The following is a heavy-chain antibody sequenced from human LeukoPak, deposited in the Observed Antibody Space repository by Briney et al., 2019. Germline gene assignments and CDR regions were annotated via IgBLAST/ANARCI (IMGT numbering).Heavy chain of an antibody. CDR3: ARLKGYYDSSGSLFDY. J-gene: IGHJ4*02. CDR1: GYSFATYW. V-gene: IGHV5-51*01. CDR2: IYPGDSDT. Sequence: GESLKISCKGSGYSFATYWIGWVRQMPGKGLEWMGIIYPGDSDTRYSPSFQGQVTISADKSISTAYLQWSSLKASDTAMYYCARLKGYYDSSGSLFDYWGQGTLVTVSS. D-gene: IGHD3-22*01.